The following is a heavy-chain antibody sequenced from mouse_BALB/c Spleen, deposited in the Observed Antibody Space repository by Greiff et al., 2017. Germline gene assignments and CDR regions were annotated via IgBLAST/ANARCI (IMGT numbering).Heavy chain of an antibody. D-gene: IGHD2-2*01. CDR2: IDPENGDT. Sequence: AHVKQSGAELVRSGASVKLSCTASGFNIKDYYMHWVKQRPEQGLEWIGWIDPENGDTEYAPKLQGRATITADTSSNTVFLQLTSLTSEDTAVYYCNAWGLRRDYAMDYWGQGTSVTVSS. CDR3: NAWGLRRDYAMDY. CDR1: GFNIKDYY. V-gene: IGHV14-4*02. J-gene: IGHJ4*01.